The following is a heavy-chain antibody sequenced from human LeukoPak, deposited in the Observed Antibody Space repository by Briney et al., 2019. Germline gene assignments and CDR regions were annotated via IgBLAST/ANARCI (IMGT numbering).Heavy chain of an antibody. Sequence: PVGSLRPSCAASGFTSSTATMNGVPQVPGKRLEWVSSSDLDSSHIYYTASERGVFTISRDNARNSVSLQMNSLRVEDTALYYCARDPTRYLREGHYDYWGQGNL. D-gene: IGHD3-16*01. CDR3: ARDPTRYLREGHYDY. CDR1: GFTSSTAT. J-gene: IGHJ4*02. V-gene: IGHV3-21*01. CDR2: SDLDSSHI.